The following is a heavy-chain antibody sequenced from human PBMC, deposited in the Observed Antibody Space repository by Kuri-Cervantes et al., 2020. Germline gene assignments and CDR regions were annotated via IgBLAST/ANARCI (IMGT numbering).Heavy chain of an antibody. Sequence: SGPTLVKPTQTLTLTCTFSGFSLSTSGVGVGWIRQPPGKALEWLARIDWDDDKFYSTSLKTRLTISKDTSKNQVVLTMTNMDPVDTATYYCARLRPNSAWYYFDYWGQGTLVTVSS. CDR2: IDWDDDK. V-gene: IGHV2-70*04. J-gene: IGHJ4*02. D-gene: IGHD6-19*01. CDR3: ARLRPNSAWYYFDY. CDR1: GFSLSTSGVG.